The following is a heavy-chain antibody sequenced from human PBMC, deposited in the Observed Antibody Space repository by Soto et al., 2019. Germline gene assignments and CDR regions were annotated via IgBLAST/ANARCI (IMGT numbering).Heavy chain of an antibody. V-gene: IGHV4-34*01. CDR1: GGSFSGYY. CDR3: ARGPRGYSYGVDY. D-gene: IGHD5-18*01. CDR2: INHSGST. J-gene: IGHJ4*02. Sequence: SETLSLTCAVYGGSFSGYYWSWIRQPPGKGLEWIGEINHSGSTNYNPSLKSRVTISVDTSKNQFSLKLSSVTAADTAVYYCARGPRGYSYGVDYWGQGTLVTVSS.